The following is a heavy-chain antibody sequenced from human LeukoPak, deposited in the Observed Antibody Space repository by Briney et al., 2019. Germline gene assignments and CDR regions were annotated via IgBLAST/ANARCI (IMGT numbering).Heavy chain of an antibody. V-gene: IGHV4-30-4*01. CDR1: GGSISSGDYY. J-gene: IGHJ5*02. CDR2: IYYSGST. CDR3: ARVGGGIFGVVTPNWFDP. D-gene: IGHD3-3*01. Sequence: PSETLSLTCTVSGGSISSGDYYWSWIRQPPGKGLEWIGYIYYSGSTYYNPSLKSRVTISVDTSKNQFSLKLSSVTAADTAVYYCARVGGGIFGVVTPNWFDPWGQGTLVTVSS.